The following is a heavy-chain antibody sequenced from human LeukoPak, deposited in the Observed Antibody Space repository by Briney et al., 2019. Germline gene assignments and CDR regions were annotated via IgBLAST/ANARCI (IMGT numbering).Heavy chain of an antibody. V-gene: IGHV4-39*01. J-gene: IGHJ4*02. D-gene: IGHD1-14*01. CDR3: ARQGVITGPPSGIDY. CDR1: GGSISSSSYY. Sequence: SETLSLTCTVSGGSISSSSYYWGWIRQPPGKGLEWIASIYYSGSTYYNPSLKSRVTISVDTSKNQFSLKLSSVTAADTAVYYCARQGVITGPPSGIDYWGQGTLVTVSS. CDR2: IYYSGST.